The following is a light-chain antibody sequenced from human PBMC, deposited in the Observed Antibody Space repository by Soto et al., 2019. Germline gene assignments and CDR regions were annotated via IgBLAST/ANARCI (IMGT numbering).Light chain of an antibody. Sequence: EIGVTLSPATLSLSPGERATLSCRASQIVSSYLAWYQQKPGQAPRLLIYGSSSRATGIPDRFSGSGSGTDFTLTISRLEPEDFAVYYCQQYGSSPLTFGQGTKVDIK. CDR2: GSS. J-gene: IGKJ1*01. CDR1: QIVSSY. CDR3: QQYGSSPLT. V-gene: IGKV3-20*01.